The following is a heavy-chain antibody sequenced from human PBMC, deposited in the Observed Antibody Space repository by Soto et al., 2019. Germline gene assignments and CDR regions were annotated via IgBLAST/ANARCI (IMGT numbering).Heavy chain of an antibody. D-gene: IGHD6-19*01. CDR3: ARLIVAGTGWFDP. CDR2: IYYSGST. J-gene: IGHJ5*02. V-gene: IGHV4-39*01. Sequence: SETLSLTCTVSGGSISSSSYYWGWIRQPPGKGLEWIGSIYYSGSTYYNPSLKSRVTISVDTSKNQFSLKLSSVTAADTAVYYCARLIVAGTGWFDPWGQGTLVT. CDR1: GGSISSSSYY.